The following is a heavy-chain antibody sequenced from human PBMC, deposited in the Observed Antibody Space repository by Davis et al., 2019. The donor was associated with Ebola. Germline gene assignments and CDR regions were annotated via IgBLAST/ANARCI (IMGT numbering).Heavy chain of an antibody. J-gene: IGHJ4*02. CDR1: GFTFKNYG. V-gene: IGHV3-30*19. CDR3: ATAPL. CDR2: ISSDGSET. Sequence: GESLKISCAASGFTFKNYGIHWVRQAPGKGLEWLAVISSDGSETNYTDSVKGRFTVSRDNSKNTMYLEVKSLRGDDTAVYYCATAPLWGQGTLVTVSS.